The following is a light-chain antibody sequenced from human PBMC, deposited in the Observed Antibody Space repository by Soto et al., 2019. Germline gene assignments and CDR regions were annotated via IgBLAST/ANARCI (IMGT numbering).Light chain of an antibody. V-gene: IGKV3-20*01. Sequence: EIVLTQSPGTLSLSPGEGATLSCRASQSVSTNFFAWYQQKPGQAPRLLIYGASTRATGIPDRFSGSESGTDFILTISRLEPEDFAVYYCKQYGRTSWTFGQGTKV. CDR1: QSVSTNF. CDR3: KQYGRTSWT. J-gene: IGKJ1*01. CDR2: GAS.